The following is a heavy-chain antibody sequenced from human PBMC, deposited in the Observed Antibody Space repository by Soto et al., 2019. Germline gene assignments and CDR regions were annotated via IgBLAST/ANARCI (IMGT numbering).Heavy chain of an antibody. J-gene: IGHJ5*02. CDR1: GFSFSTFA. Sequence: QAYLVESGGGVVQPGRSLRLSCAASGFSFSTFALHWVRQAPGEGLEWVALISHDGRNEKYAESVKGRVTISRDKSKNTVYMQMDSLRLEDTGVYYCARDGLPDDFRSGGYWFDPWGQGTQVTVSS. CDR3: ARDGLPDDFRSGGYWFDP. D-gene: IGHD3-3*01. V-gene: IGHV3-30-3*01. CDR2: ISHDGRNE.